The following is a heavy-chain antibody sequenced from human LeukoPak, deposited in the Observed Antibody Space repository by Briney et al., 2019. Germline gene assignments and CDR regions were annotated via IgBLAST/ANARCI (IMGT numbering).Heavy chain of an antibody. CDR2: ISGSGGST. CDR3: AKDLRNYDSSGFDY. J-gene: IGHJ4*02. CDR1: GFTFSSYG. V-gene: IGHV3-23*01. D-gene: IGHD3-22*01. Sequence: PGGTLRLSCAASGFTFSSYGMSWVRQAPGKGLEWVSAISGSGGSTYYADSVKGRFTISRDNSKSTLYLQMNSLRAEDTAVYYCAKDLRNYDSSGFDYWGQGTLVTVSS.